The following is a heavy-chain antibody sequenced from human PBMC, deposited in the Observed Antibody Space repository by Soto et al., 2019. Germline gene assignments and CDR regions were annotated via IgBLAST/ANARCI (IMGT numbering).Heavy chain of an antibody. J-gene: IGHJ4*02. CDR3: AKDGSPYGDYGWVDY. CDR2: ISYDGSNK. CDR1: GFTFSSYG. V-gene: IGHV3-30*18. D-gene: IGHD4-17*01. Sequence: QVQLVESGGGVVQPGRSLRLSCAASGFTFSSYGIHWVRQAPGKGLEWVAVISYDGSNKYYADSVKGRFTISRDNSKNTLYLQMNSLRAEDTAVYYCAKDGSPYGDYGWVDYWGQGTLVNVSS.